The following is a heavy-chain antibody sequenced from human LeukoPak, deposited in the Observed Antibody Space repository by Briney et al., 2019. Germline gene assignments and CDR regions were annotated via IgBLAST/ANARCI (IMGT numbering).Heavy chain of an antibody. CDR3: AKDFVVVMMMAFDI. CDR1: GFTFSSYA. V-gene: IGHV3-23*01. CDR2: ISGSGGST. Sequence: GGPLRLSCAASGFTFSSYAMSWVRQAPGKGLEWGSAISGSGGSTYYADSVKGRFTISRDNSKNTLYLQMNSLRAEDTAVYYCAKDFVVVMMMAFDIWGQGTMVTVSS. D-gene: IGHD3-3*01. J-gene: IGHJ3*02.